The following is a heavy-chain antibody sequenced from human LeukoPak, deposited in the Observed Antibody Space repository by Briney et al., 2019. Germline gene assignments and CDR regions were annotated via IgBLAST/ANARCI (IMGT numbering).Heavy chain of an antibody. Sequence: GGSLRLSCAASGFTFSSYAMSWVRQAPGKGLEWVSAISGSGGSTYYADSVKGRFTISRDNSKNTLYLQMNSLRAEDTAVYYCAKTGSSGWQYYYYGMDVWAKGPRSPSP. D-gene: IGHD6-19*01. CDR1: GFTFSSYA. CDR2: ISGSGGST. CDR3: AKTGSSGWQYYYYGMDV. J-gene: IGHJ6*02. V-gene: IGHV3-23*01.